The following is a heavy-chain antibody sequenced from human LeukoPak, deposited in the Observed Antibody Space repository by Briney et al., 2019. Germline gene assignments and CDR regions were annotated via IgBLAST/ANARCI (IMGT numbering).Heavy chain of an antibody. Sequence: GRSLRLSCAASGXTFSSYGMHWVRQAPGKGLEWVAVIWYDGSNKYYADSVKGRFTISRDNSKNTLYLQMNSLRAEDTAVYYCARDREQLVLDYWGQGTLVTVSS. CDR3: ARDREQLVLDY. CDR2: IWYDGSNK. J-gene: IGHJ4*02. D-gene: IGHD6-13*01. V-gene: IGHV3-33*01. CDR1: GXTFSSYG.